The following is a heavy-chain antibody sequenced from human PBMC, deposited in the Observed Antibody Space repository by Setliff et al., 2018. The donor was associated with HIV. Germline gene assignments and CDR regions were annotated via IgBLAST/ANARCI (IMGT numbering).Heavy chain of an antibody. V-gene: IGHV4-59*11. D-gene: IGHD3-22*01. Sequence: PSETLSLTCTVSGGSISSHYWSWIRQPPGKGLEWIGYIYYSGSTNYNPSLKSRVTISVDTSKNQFSLKLSSVTAADTAVYYCARGLRVYDSSGYYYRDYYYYYMDVWGKGTTGTVS. CDR3: ARGLRVYDSSGYYYRDYYYYYMDV. CDR1: GGSISSHY. CDR2: IYYSGST. J-gene: IGHJ6*03.